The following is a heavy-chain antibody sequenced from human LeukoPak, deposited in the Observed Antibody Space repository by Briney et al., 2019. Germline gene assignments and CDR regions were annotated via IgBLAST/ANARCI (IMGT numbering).Heavy chain of an antibody. CDR2: INPNNGDT. CDR3: ARSAEWFLLRGAFDI. J-gene: IGHJ3*02. CDR1: GYSFTGYQ. D-gene: IGHD3-3*01. V-gene: IGHV1-2*02. Sequence: GASVKVSCKASGYSFTGYQMHWVRQAPGQGLEWMGWINPNNGDTNYAQKFQGRVAMTRDTSIGTAYMELSRLRSDDTAVYYCARSAEWFLLRGAFDIWGQGTMVTVSS.